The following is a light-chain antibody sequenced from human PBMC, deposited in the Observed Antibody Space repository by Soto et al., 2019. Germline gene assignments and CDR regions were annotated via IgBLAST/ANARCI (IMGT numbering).Light chain of an antibody. V-gene: IGKV1-5*01. CDR2: DAS. CDR1: QSVNKW. J-gene: IGKJ1*01. Sequence: DIQMTQSPSTLSASFGDRVTITCLASQSVNKWLAWFQQKPGKVPKLLIFDASTLQTGVPSRFGGGGSGTEFTLTISGLQPDDFATYYCQQDYNYPRTFGQGTKVDIK. CDR3: QQDYNYPRT.